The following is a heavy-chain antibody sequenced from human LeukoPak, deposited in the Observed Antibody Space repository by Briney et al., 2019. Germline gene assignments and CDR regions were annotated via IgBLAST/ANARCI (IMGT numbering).Heavy chain of an antibody. CDR2: IYYSGST. CDR3: ARYRLGRGLVDY. Sequence: SETLSLTCTVSGGSISSYYWSWIRQPPGKGLEWIGYIYYSGSTNYNPSLKSRVTISVDTSKNQFSLKLSSGTAADTAVYYCARYRLGRGLVDYWGQGTLVTVSS. D-gene: IGHD3-16*01. J-gene: IGHJ4*02. V-gene: IGHV4-59*01. CDR1: GGSISSYY.